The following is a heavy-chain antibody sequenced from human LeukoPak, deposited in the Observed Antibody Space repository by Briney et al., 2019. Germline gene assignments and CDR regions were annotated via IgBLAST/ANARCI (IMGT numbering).Heavy chain of an antibody. CDR2: ISSSSSTI. D-gene: IGHD2-15*01. CDR3: ARARASGGSGFDY. Sequence: PGGSLRLSCVASGLTVSSYSMNWVRQAPGKGLEWVSYISSSSSTIYYADSVKGRFTISRDNAKNSLDLQMNSLRGEDTAVYCCARARASGGSGFDYWGQGTVVTVSS. CDR1: GLTVSSYS. J-gene: IGHJ4*02. V-gene: IGHV3-48*01.